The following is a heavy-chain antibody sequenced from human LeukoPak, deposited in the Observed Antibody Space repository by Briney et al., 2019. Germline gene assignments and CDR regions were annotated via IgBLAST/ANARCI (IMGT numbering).Heavy chain of an antibody. CDR1: GFTFSRYW. J-gene: IGHJ4*02. Sequence: GGSLRLSCAASGFTFSRYWMTWVRQAPGKGLEWVANIKYDGGEKYYVDSVRGRFSISRDNARNLVYLQVNSLRDEDTAVYYCATRRGGYQLDYWGQGTLVTVSS. CDR3: ATRRGGYQLDY. CDR2: IKYDGGEK. V-gene: IGHV3-7*01. D-gene: IGHD3-16*02.